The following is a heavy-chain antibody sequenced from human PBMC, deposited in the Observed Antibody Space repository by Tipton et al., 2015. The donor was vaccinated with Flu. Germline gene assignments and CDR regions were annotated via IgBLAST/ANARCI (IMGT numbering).Heavy chain of an antibody. CDR2: IYYRGNT. V-gene: IGHV4-31*03. Sequence: TLSLTCTVSGGSISSTSYYWNWIRQRPGKGLEWIGHIYYRGNTYYNPSLKSRVTSRVTISLDTSRNQFFLTLNSVTAADTAVYYCARDHFSLTSRYFDYWGQGILVTVSS. CDR1: GGSISSTSYY. J-gene: IGHJ4*02. D-gene: IGHD3-3*02. CDR3: ARDHFSLTSRYFDY.